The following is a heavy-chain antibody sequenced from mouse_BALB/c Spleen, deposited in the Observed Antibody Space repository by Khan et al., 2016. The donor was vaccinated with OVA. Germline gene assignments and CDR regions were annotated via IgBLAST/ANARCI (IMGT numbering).Heavy chain of an antibody. J-gene: IGHJ3*01. CDR2: ISDGGSYT. D-gene: IGHD1-1*02. V-gene: IGHV5-4*02. CDR1: GFTFSDYY. CDR3: VRAGYGGFAY. Sequence: EVELVESGGGLVKPGGSLKLSCAAAGFTFSDYYMYWVRQTPEKRLEWVATISDGGSYTYYPDSVKGRFTISRDNAKNNLYLQMSSLKSEDTAMYYCVRAGYGGFAYWGQGTLVTVSA.